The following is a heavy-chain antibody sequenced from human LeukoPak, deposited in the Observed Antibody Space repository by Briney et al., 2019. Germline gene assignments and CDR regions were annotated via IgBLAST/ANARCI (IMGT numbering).Heavy chain of an antibody. V-gene: IGHV4-39*07. Sequence: PSETLSLTCTVSGGSISSSSYYWGWIRQPPGKGLEWIGSIYYSGSTYYNPSLKSRVTISVDTSKSQFSLKLSSVTAADTAVYYCARDKGSSWYFFNWGQGTLVTVSS. D-gene: IGHD6-13*01. CDR1: GGSISSSSYY. CDR3: ARDKGSSWYFFN. CDR2: IYYSGST. J-gene: IGHJ4*02.